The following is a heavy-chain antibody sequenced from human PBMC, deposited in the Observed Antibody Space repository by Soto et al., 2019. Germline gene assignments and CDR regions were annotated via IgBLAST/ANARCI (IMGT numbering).Heavy chain of an antibody. CDR3: ARYLHPLIAAAVSTWFDP. J-gene: IGHJ5*02. D-gene: IGHD6-13*01. CDR2: ISSSGSTI. V-gene: IGHV3-11*01. Sequence: QVQLVESGGGLVKPGGSLRLSCAASGFTFSDYYMSWIRQAPGKGLEWVSYISSSGSTIYYADSVKGRFTISRDNAKNSLYLQMSSLRAEDTAVYYCARYLHPLIAAAVSTWFDPWGQGTLVTVSS. CDR1: GFTFSDYY.